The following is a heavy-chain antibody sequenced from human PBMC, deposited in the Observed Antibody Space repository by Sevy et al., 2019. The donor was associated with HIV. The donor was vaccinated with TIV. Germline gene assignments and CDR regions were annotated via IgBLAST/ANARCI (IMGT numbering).Heavy chain of an antibody. CDR3: ATNSRYFSGSTFYSAEGLFDP. CDR1: GYTLTELS. V-gene: IGHV1-24*01. J-gene: IGHJ5*02. Sequence: ASVKVSCKVSGYTLTELSMHWVRQAPGKGLEWMGGFDPEDGETVYAQKFQGTVTVTEDTSTDTDYMELSSLRSEDTAVYYCATNSRYFSGSTFYSAEGLFDPWGQGTLVTVSS. D-gene: IGHD2-15*01. CDR2: FDPEDGET.